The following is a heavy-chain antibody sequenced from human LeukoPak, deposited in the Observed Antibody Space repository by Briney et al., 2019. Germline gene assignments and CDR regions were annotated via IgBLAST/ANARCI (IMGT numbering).Heavy chain of an antibody. J-gene: IGHJ3*02. CDR2: IYYSGST. Sequence: SETLSLTCTVSGGSISSYYWSWIRQPPGKGLEWIGYIYYSGSTNYNPSLKSRVTISVDTSKNQFSLKLSSVTAADTAVYYCARGVYYYGSGSYGRDAFDIWGQGTMVTVSS. CDR1: GGSISSYY. D-gene: IGHD3-10*01. V-gene: IGHV4-59*01. CDR3: ARGVYYYGSGSYGRDAFDI.